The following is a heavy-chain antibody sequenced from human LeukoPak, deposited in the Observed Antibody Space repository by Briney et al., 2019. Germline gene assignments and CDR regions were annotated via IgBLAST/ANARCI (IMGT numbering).Heavy chain of an antibody. CDR1: GDSVSSSNYY. D-gene: IGHD3-10*01. V-gene: IGHV4-39*01. J-gene: IGHJ4*02. CDR3: ARRGRPRGQIGEYFDY. Sequence: PSETLSLTCTVFGDSVSSSNYYWGWIRQPPGKGLEWIGNIYYSGNTYYNPSLKSRITISVDTSQNQFSLKLSSVTAADTAVYYCARRGRPRGQIGEYFDYWGQGTLVTVSS. CDR2: IYYSGNT.